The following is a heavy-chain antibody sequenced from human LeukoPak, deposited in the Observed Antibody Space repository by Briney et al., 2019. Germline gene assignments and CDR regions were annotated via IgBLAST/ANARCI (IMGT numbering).Heavy chain of an antibody. D-gene: IGHD3-3*01. CDR2: IIPVFGTA. Sequence: GSSVKVSCKASGGTFSSYAISWVRQAPGQGLEWMGGIIPVFGTANYAQKFQGRVTITTDESTSTAYMELSSLRSEDTAVYYCARSVRPTVARFRLLINWFDPWGLGTLVTVSS. V-gene: IGHV1-69*05. CDR1: GGTFSSYA. CDR3: ARSVRPTVARFRLLINWFDP. J-gene: IGHJ5*02.